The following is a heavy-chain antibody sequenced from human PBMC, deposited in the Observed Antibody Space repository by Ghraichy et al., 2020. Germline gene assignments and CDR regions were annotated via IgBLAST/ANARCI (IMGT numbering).Heavy chain of an antibody. CDR2: FDPEEGEI. CDR3: TTDVDQCTNGVCRNY. CDR1: GYTLSDLT. D-gene: IGHD2-8*01. Sequence: ASVKVSCKVSGYTLSDLTMYWVRQAPGKGLEWMGGFDPEEGEIVYAQNFQGRVTMTEDTSTDTAYMELSSLRSEDTAIYFCTTDVDQCTNGVCRNYWGQGTLVTVSS. J-gene: IGHJ4*02. V-gene: IGHV1-24*01.